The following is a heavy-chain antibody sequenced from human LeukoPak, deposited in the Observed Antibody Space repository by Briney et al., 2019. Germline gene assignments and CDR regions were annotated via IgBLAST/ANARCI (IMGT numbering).Heavy chain of an antibody. CDR1: GFTFSGYG. D-gene: IGHD6-19*01. CDR3: VRAVAGNTDWFDP. J-gene: IGHJ5*02. CDR2: ISYDGSNK. V-gene: IGHV3-30*03. Sequence: GGSLRLSCAASGFTFSGYGMHWVRQAPGKGLEWVAVISYDGSNKYYVDSVKGRFTFSRDNSKNTLYLQMNSLRPEDTAVYYCVRAVAGNTDWFDPWGQGTLVTVSS.